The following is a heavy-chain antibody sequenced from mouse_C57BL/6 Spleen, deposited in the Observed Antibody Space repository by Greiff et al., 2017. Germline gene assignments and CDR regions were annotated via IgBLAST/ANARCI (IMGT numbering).Heavy chain of an antibody. V-gene: IGHV1-58*01. D-gene: IGHD1-1*01. CDR3: AREDHYYGSSHYALDY. J-gene: IGHJ4*01. Sequence: EVQLMESGAELVRPGSSVKMSCKTSGYTFTSYGINWVKQRPGQGLEWIGNIYLGNGYTEYNEKFKGKATLTSDTSSRTAYMEFSSLTSEDSTIYVWAREDHYYGSSHYALDYWGQGTSVTVSS. CDR1: GYTFTSYG. CDR2: IYLGNGYT.